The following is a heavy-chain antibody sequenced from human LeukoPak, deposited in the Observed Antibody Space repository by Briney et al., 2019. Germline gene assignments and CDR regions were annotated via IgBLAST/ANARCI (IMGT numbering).Heavy chain of an antibody. CDR3: ARQVTMITPLNY. Sequence: GESLNISCKGSAYSFTSYWIGWVRHTPGKGLEWMGIIYPGVSYTTYSPSFPRKVTISSDKSISTACLQWSSLKPSDTAMYYCARQVTMITPLNYWGQGTLVTVSS. V-gene: IGHV5-51*01. CDR2: IYPGVSYT. D-gene: IGHD3-22*01. CDR1: AYSFTSYW. J-gene: IGHJ4*02.